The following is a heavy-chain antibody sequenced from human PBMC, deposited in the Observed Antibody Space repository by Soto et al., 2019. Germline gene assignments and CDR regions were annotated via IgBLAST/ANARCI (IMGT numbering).Heavy chain of an antibody. J-gene: IGHJ6*02. Sequence: GGSLRLSCASSGFTFSSNAMIWVRQAPGKGLEWVSAISGSGGNTYYADSVKGRFTISRDNSKNTLYLQMNSLRAEDTAVYYCAKDRCSSTSCYFYYYDTDMDVWGQGTTVTVSS. CDR1: GFTFSSNA. CDR3: AKDRCSSTSCYFYYYDTDMDV. V-gene: IGHV3-23*01. D-gene: IGHD2-2*01. CDR2: ISGSGGNT.